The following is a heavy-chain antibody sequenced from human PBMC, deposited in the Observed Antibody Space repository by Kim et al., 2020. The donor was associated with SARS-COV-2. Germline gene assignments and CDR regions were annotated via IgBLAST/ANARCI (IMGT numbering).Heavy chain of an antibody. Sequence: GGSLRLSCAASRFTFSNYFMSWVRQAPGKGLEWVANIKQDESEKYYVDSVKGRFTISRDNAKNSLYLQMNSLRPEDTAVYYCARNWFWELYGMDVWGQGTTVTVSS. CDR3: ARNWFWELYGMDV. D-gene: IGHD3-10*01. V-gene: IGHV3-7*03. J-gene: IGHJ6*02. CDR1: RFTFSNYF. CDR2: IKQDESEK.